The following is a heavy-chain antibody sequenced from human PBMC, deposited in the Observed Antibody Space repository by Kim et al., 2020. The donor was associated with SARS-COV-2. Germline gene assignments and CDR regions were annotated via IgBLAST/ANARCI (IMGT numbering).Heavy chain of an antibody. CDR2: ISYDGSNK. CDR1: GFTFSSYG. D-gene: IGHD4-17*01. V-gene: IGHV3-30*18. J-gene: IGHJ6*02. CDR3: AKDPSDYGDYGGVVVYYYGMDV. Sequence: GGSLRLSCAASGFTFSSYGMHWVRQAPGKGLEWVAVISYDGSNKYYADSVKGRFTISRDNSKNTLYLQMNSLRAEDTAVYYCAKDPSDYGDYGGVVVYYYGMDVWGQGTTVTVSS.